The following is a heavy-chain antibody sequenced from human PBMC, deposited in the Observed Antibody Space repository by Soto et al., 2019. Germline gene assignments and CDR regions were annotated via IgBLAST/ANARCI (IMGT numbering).Heavy chain of an antibody. V-gene: IGHV4-59*11. D-gene: IGHD2-21*02. CDR2: IDYSGAT. J-gene: IGHJ6*02. CDR1: GGSISVHY. CDR3: ASQILTAVDV. Sequence: ETLSLTCAVSGGSISVHYWSWIRQSPAKGLEWIGYIDYSGATNYNPSLKSRVTISRDTSNNQFSLKLSSVTPADTAIYYCASQILTAVDVWGQGTTVTVSS.